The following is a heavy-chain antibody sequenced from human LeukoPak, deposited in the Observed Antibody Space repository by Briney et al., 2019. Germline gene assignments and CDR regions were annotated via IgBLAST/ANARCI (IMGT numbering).Heavy chain of an antibody. CDR1: GFTFNNFP. CDR2: ISGSVGTT. CDR3: AKDGYFHDSSGYSYFDY. D-gene: IGHD3-22*01. V-gene: IGHV3-23*01. Sequence: GGSLRLSRAQAGFTFNNFPMSWVRQVGGKGREWDSFISGSVGTTYYAGSVRGRFTISRDNAKNTLFLQMRSLRAEDTALYYCAKDGYFHDSSGYSYFDYWGQGILVSVSS. J-gene: IGHJ4*02.